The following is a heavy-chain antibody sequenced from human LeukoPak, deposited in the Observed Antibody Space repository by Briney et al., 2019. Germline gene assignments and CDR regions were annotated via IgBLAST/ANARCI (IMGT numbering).Heavy chain of an antibody. Sequence: SETLSLTCTVSGGSISSYFWTWIRQPPGKGLEWIAYVSYNVITNYNPSLKSRVIISVDTSKNQFSLKLSSVTAADTAVYYCARHRTAAAHFEIWGQGTMVTVSS. CDR3: ARHRTAAAHFEI. J-gene: IGHJ3*02. D-gene: IGHD6-13*01. CDR1: GGSISSYF. CDR2: VSYNVIT. V-gene: IGHV4-59*08.